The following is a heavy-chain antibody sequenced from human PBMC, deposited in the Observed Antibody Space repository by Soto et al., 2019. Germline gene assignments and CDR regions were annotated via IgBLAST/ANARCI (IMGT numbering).Heavy chain of an antibody. J-gene: IGHJ6*02. CDR3: ARSQGSSTSLEIYYYYYYGMDV. V-gene: IGHV1-69*01. D-gene: IGHD2-2*01. Sequence: QVQLVQSGAEVKKPGSSVKVSCKASGGTFSSYAISWVRQAPGQGLEWMGGIIPISGTANYAQQFQGRVTITADESTSTADMRLSTLRSEETAVYYCARSQGSSTSLEIYYYYYYGMDVWGQGTTVTVSS. CDR1: GGTFSSYA. CDR2: IIPISGTA.